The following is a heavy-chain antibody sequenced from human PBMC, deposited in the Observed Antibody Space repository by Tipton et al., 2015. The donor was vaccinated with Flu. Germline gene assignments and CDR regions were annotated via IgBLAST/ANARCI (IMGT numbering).Heavy chain of an antibody. CDR1: GGSISSGSYY. V-gene: IGHV4-61*02. CDR2: VYPSGSA. D-gene: IGHD7-27*01. CDR3: VRDVPWDGDLEAFDL. Sequence: TLSLTCTVSGGSISSGSYYWSWIRQPAGKGLEWIGRVYPSGSANYNPSLKSRVTISVDTSSNHFAMKLSSVTAADSAVYYCVRDVPWDGDLEAFDLWGQGTMVTVSA. J-gene: IGHJ3*01.